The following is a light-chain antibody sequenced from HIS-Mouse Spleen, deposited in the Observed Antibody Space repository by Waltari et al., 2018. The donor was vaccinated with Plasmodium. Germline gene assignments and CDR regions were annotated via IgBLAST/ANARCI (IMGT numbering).Light chain of an antibody. J-gene: IGKJ2*01. CDR1: QSVSSSY. CDR2: GAS. CDR3: QQYGSSPYT. Sequence: EIVLTQSPGTLSLSPGERATLSCRASQSVSSSYLAWYQQKPGQAPRLLHYGASSRATGIPDRCSGSGSGTDFTLTISRLEPEDFAVYYCQQYGSSPYTFGQGTKLEIK. V-gene: IGKV3-20*01.